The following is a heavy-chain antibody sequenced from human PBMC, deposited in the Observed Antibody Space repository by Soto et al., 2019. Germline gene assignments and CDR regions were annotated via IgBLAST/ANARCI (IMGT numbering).Heavy chain of an antibody. CDR2: IRSKTNNYAT. J-gene: IGHJ6*02. V-gene: IGHV3-73*02. CDR3: TRHGDYVYYGMDV. Sequence: EVQLVESGGGLVQPGGSLKLSCAASGFTFSASAIHWVRQASGKGLEWVGRIRSKTNNYATAYAASVKGRFTISRADSKNTAYLQMNSLKTEDTAVYYCTRHGDYVYYGMDVWGQGTTVTVSS. D-gene: IGHD4-17*01. CDR1: GFTFSASA.